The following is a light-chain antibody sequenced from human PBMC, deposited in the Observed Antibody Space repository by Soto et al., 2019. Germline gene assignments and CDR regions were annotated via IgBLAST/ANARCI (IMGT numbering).Light chain of an antibody. CDR1: QSVSSD. Sequence: EIEFTQFPSTVTLSPWEISTLSFRASQSVSSDLVWYQQKPGQAPSLLIYDISARATGIPTRFSGSGSGTEFTLTISSLQSEDFAVYYCQQYNGWPLTFGGGTKVDIK. V-gene: IGKV3D-15*01. CDR3: QQYNGWPLT. CDR2: DIS. J-gene: IGKJ4*01.